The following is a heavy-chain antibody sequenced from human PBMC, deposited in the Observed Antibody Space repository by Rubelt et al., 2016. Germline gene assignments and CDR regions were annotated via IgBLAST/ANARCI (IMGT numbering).Heavy chain of an antibody. CDR1: GFTFNNYG. D-gene: IGHD1-7*01. Sequence: QVQLVESGGGVVQPGRSLRLSCAASGFTFNNYGMHWVRQAPGKGLEWVAVIWYDGSNKDYAESVKGRLTISRDDSKNTMDLQMNSLRAEDTAVYHCARDGRLEVQMGPWYMDVWGKGTKVTVS. CDR2: IWYDGSNK. V-gene: IGHV3-33*01. CDR3: ARDGRLEVQMGPWYMDV. J-gene: IGHJ6*03.